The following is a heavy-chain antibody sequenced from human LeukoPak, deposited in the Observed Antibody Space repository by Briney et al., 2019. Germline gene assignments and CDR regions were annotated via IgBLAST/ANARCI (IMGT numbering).Heavy chain of an antibody. V-gene: IGHV1-46*01. CDR1: GYIFTSYY. CDR3: VVATESGWLPFGSFDI. Sequence: ASVKVSCKASGYIFTSYYMHWVRQAPGQGLEWMGIMNPSGGSTHSAQKFQGRVTMTRDMSTSTVFLELSSLRSEDTAVYYCVVATESGWLPFGSFDIWGQGTMVTVSS. CDR2: MNPSGGST. D-gene: IGHD6-19*01. J-gene: IGHJ3*02.